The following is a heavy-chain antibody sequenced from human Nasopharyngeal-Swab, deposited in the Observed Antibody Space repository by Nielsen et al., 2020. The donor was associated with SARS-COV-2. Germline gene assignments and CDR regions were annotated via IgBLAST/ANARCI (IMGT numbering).Heavy chain of an antibody. D-gene: IGHD2-2*01. CDR1: GYTLTELS. CDR3: ASRFGHIVVVPAATRYAFDI. Sequence: ASVKVSCKVSGYTLTELSMHWVRQAPGKGLEWMGGFDPEDGETIYAQKFQGRVTITADKSTSTAYMELSSLRSEDTAVYYCASRFGHIVVVPAATRYAFDIWGQGTMVTVSS. CDR2: FDPEDGET. V-gene: IGHV1-24*01. J-gene: IGHJ3*02.